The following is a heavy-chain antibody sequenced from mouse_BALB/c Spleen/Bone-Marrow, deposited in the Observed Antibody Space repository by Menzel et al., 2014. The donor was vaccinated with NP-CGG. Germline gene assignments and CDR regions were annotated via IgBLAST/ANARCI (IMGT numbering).Heavy chain of an antibody. CDR1: GFNIKDTY. CDR3: ANYYYGSSLFAY. Sequence: DVQLVESGAELVKPGASVKLSCTASGFNIKDTYVHWVKQRPEQGLEWIGRIDPANGNTKYDLKFQGKATITADTSSNTAYLQLSSLTSEDTAVYYCANYYYGSSLFAYWGQGTLVTVSA. D-gene: IGHD1-1*01. V-gene: IGHV14-3*02. J-gene: IGHJ3*01. CDR2: IDPANGNT.